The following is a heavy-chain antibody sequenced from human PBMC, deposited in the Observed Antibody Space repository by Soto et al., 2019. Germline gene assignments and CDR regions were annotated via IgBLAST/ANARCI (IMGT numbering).Heavy chain of an antibody. CDR2: IWYDGSNK. Sequence: GGSLRLSCAASGFTFSSYGMHWVRQAPGKGLEWVAVIWYDGSNKYYADSVKGRFTISRDNSKNTLYLQMNSLRAEDTAVYYCARDRPPPRYGMDVWGQGTTVTVSS. V-gene: IGHV3-33*01. CDR3: ARDRPPPRYGMDV. J-gene: IGHJ6*02. CDR1: GFTFSSYG.